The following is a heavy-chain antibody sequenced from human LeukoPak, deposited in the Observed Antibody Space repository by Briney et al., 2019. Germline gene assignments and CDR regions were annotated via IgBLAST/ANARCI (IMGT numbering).Heavy chain of an antibody. D-gene: IGHD4/OR15-4a*01. Sequence: ASVKVSCKASGYTFTSYGISWVRQAPGQGLEWMGWISAYNGNTNYAQTLQGRVTMTTDTSTSTTYMELRSLRSDDTAVYYCARDRLWCGERAFDIWGQGTMVTVSS. V-gene: IGHV1-18*01. CDR2: ISAYNGNT. CDR3: ARDRLWCGERAFDI. J-gene: IGHJ3*02. CDR1: GYTFTSYG.